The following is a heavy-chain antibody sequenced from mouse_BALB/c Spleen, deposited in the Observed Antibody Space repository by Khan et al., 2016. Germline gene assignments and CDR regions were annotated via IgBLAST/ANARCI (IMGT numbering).Heavy chain of an antibody. D-gene: IGHD2-14*01. CDR3: SRGTSALYYSLDY. CDR1: GYTFTDYA. Sequence: QVQLQQSGAELVRPGVSVKISCKGSGYTFTDYALHWVKQSHAKSLEWIGIICTYYGDVTYNQKFKDRATMTVDKSSGTTYLELARLTSEDSAIYYCSRGTSALYYSLDYWGQGTSVTVSS. J-gene: IGHJ4*01. V-gene: IGHV1S137*01. CDR2: ICTYYGDV.